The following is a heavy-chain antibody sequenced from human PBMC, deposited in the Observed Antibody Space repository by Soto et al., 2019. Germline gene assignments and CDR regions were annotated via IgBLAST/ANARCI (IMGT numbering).Heavy chain of an antibody. D-gene: IGHD4-17*01. CDR3: ARDLHGYGDYWLSA. J-gene: IGHJ4*02. CDR2: INAGNGNT. Sequence: ASVKVSCKASGYTFTSYAMHWVRQAPGQRLEWMGWINAGNGNTKYSQKFQGRVTITRDTSASTAYMELSSLRSEDTAVYYCARDLHGYGDYWLSAWGQGTLVTVSS. V-gene: IGHV1-3*01. CDR1: GYTFTSYA.